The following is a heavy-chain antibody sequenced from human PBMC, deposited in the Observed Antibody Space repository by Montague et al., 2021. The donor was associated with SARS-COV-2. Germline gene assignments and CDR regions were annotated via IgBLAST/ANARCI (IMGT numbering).Heavy chain of an antibody. Sequence: SETLSLTCSVSGGSISTYYWSWIRQPPGKGLEWIGYIYYSGSTNYNPSLKSRVTISIVTSKNQFSLELSSVTAADMAVYYCASPGGYCTGGSCYYVYWGQGTLVTVSS. D-gene: IGHD2-15*01. CDR3: ASPGGYCTGGSCYYVY. CDR1: GGSISTYY. V-gene: IGHV4-59*01. J-gene: IGHJ4*02. CDR2: IYYSGST.